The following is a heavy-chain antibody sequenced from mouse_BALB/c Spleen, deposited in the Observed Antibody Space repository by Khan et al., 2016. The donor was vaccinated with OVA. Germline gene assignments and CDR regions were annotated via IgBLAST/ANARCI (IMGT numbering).Heavy chain of an antibody. V-gene: IGHV1-85*01. CDR2: MFPGDGST. J-gene: IGHJ3*01. CDR1: GYTFTSYD. CDR3: ARRGYGGFAY. D-gene: IGHD2-14*01. Sequence: QVQLLQPGAELVKPGASVKLSCKASGYTFTSYDINWVRQRPEQGLEWIGWMFPGDGSTKYNENFKGKATLTTDKSSSTAYMQLSRLTSEDSGAYFCARRGYGGFAYWGQGTLVTVSA.